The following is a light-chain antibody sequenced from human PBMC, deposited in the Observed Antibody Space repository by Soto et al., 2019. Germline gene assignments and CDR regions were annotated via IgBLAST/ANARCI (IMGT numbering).Light chain of an antibody. CDR3: QQRSNWPPIT. CDR1: QSVSSY. Sequence: EIVLTQSPATLSLSPGERATLACGASQSVSSYLAWYQQKPGQAPRLLIYDASNRATGIPARFSGSGSGTDFTLTIGSLEPEDFAVYYCQQRSNWPPITFGQGTRLEIK. J-gene: IGKJ5*01. CDR2: DAS. V-gene: IGKV3-11*01.